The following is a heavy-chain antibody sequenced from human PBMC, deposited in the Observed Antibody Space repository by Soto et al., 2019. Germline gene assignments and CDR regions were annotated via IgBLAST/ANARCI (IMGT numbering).Heavy chain of an antibody. D-gene: IGHD2-2*01. CDR2: INHSGST. CDR3: ARGRKGYCSSTSCSRSYFDY. CDR1: GGSVSSGSYY. J-gene: IGHJ4*02. V-gene: IGHV4-39*07. Sequence: SETLSLTCTVSGGSVSSGSYYWSWIRQPPGKGLEWIGEINHSGSTNYNPSLKSRVTISVDTSKNQFSLKLGSVTAADTAVYYCARGRKGYCSSTSCSRSYFDYWGQGTLGTVSS.